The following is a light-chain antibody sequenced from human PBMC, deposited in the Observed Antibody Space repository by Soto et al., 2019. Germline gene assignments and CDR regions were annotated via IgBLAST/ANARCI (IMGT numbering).Light chain of an antibody. CDR1: SSDGGGYNY. CDR2: DVS. Sequence: QSVLTQPASVSWSPGQSITISCTGTSSDGGGYNYVSWYQQHPGKAPKLMIYDVSNRPSGVSNRFSGSKSGNTASLTISGLQAEDEADYYCSSYTSSSTPVVFGGGTKLTVL. CDR3: SSYTSSSTPVV. V-gene: IGLV2-14*01. J-gene: IGLJ2*01.